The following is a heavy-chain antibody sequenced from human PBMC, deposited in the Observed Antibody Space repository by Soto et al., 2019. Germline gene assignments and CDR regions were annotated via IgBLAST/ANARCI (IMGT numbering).Heavy chain of an antibody. D-gene: IGHD2-2*01. J-gene: IGHJ4*02. CDR2: ITSSDVTM. Sequence: PGGSLRLSCADSGFTFSTHSMNWVRQAPGKGLEWISYITSSDVTMYADSVKGRFTISRDNAKNSLYLQMNSLRGEGTAVYFCVGEVGFQLIYWGQGTLVTVSS. CDR1: GFTFSTHS. V-gene: IGHV3-48*01. CDR3: VGEVGFQLIY.